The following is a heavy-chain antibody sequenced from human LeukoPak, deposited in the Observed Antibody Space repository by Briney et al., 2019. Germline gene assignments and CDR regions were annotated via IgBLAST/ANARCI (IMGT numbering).Heavy chain of an antibody. V-gene: IGHV1-69*05. CDR3: ARSSIAARPFDY. CDR1: GGTFSSYA. D-gene: IGHD6-6*01. J-gene: IGHJ4*02. CDR2: IIPIFGTA. Sequence: SVKVSCKASGGTFSSYAISWVRQAPGQGLEWMGGIIPIFGTANYAQKFQGRVTITTDESTSTAYMELSSLGSEDTAVYYCARSSIAARPFDYWGQGTLVTVSS.